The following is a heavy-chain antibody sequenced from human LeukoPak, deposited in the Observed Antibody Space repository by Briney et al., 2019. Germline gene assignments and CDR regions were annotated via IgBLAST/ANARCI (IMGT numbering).Heavy chain of an antibody. CDR3: AKDRSIAAGGTVSEIDN. D-gene: IGHD6-13*01. Sequence: QPGRSLRLSCAASGFTFSGFGMHWVRQAPGKGLEWVAVISYDESNKSYADSVKGRCTISRDNSKNSVFLQMNSLRAEDTAVYYCAKDRSIAAGGTVSEIDNWGQGTLVTVPS. CDR2: ISYDESNK. V-gene: IGHV3-30*18. CDR1: GFTFSGFG. J-gene: IGHJ4*02.